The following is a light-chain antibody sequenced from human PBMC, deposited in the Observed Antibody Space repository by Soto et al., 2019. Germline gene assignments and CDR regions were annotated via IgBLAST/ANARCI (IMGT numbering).Light chain of an antibody. CDR1: SSNIGANYD. CDR3: QSYYSTLSARYV. CDR2: ANS. J-gene: IGLJ1*01. V-gene: IGLV1-40*01. Sequence: QSVLTQPPSVSGAPGQRVTISCTGSSSNIGANYDVHWYQQRPGTAPKLLIFANSNRPSGVPDRFSGSKSGTSASLVITGLQAEDEGDYYCQSYYSTLSARYVFGTGTKVTVL.